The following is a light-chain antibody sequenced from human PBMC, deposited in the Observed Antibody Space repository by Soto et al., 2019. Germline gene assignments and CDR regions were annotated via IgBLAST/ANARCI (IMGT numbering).Light chain of an antibody. CDR3: QQYGSSPMYT. V-gene: IGKV3-20*01. J-gene: IGKJ2*01. CDR2: AAS. CDR1: QSVSSSY. Sequence: EIVLTQSPGTLSLSPGERATLFCRASQSVSSSYLAWYQQKPGQAPRLLIYAASSRATGIPDRFSGSGSGTDFTLTISRLEPEDFAVYYCQQYGSSPMYTFGQGTKLEIK.